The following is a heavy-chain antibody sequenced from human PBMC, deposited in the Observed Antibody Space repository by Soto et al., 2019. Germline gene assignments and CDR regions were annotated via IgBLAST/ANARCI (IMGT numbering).Heavy chain of an antibody. J-gene: IGHJ6*02. V-gene: IGHV1-18*01. CDR3: ARDPGLRFLEWEQSYYYGMDV. D-gene: IGHD3-3*01. CDR2: ISAYNGNT. Sequence: QVQLVQSGAEVKKPGASVKVSCKASGYTFTSYGISWVRQAPGQGLEWMGWISAYNGNTNYAQKLQGRVTMTTDTSTSTAYMELRSLRSDDTAVYYCARDPGLRFLEWEQSYYYGMDVWGQGTTVTVSS. CDR1: GYTFTSYG.